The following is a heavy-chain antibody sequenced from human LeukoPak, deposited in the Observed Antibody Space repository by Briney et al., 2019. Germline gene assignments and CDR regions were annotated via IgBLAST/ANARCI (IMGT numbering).Heavy chain of an antibody. D-gene: IGHD3-9*01. CDR3: ARCQGGLRYFDWSYYYGMDV. Sequence: ASVKVSCKASGYTFTSYGISWVRQAPGQGLEWMGWISAYNGNTNYAQKLQGRVTMTTDTSTSTAYMELRSLRSDDTAVYYCARCQGGLRYFDWSYYYGMDVWGQGTTVTV. J-gene: IGHJ6*02. V-gene: IGHV1-18*01. CDR2: ISAYNGNT. CDR1: GYTFTSYG.